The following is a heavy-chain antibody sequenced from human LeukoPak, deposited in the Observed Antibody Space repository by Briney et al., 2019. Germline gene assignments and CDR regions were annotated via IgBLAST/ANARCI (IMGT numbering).Heavy chain of an antibody. V-gene: IGHV1-3*03. CDR2: ITTGRGET. CDR3: ARGGKQWRGGNYFDS. D-gene: IGHD6-19*01. Sequence: ASVKVSCKASGYTFTDYALHWVRQAPGQSLEWMGWITTGRGETRYSQEFQRRITFTRDKSASTVYMDLSDLRSEDTAVYYCARGGKQWRGGNYFDSWGQETLVAVSS. J-gene: IGHJ4*02. CDR1: GYTFTDYA.